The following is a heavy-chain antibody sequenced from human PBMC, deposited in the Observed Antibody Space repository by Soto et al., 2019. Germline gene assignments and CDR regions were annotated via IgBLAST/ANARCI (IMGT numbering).Heavy chain of an antibody. Sequence: SETLSLTCTVSGGSISSYYWSWIRQPPGKGLEWIGYIYYSGSTSYNPSLKSRVTISVDTSKNQFSLKLSSVTAADTAVYYCARAVHERYYYYYMDVWGKGTTVTFSS. CDR2: IYYSGST. CDR3: ARAVHERYYYYYMDV. V-gene: IGHV4-59*01. J-gene: IGHJ6*03. CDR1: GGSISSYY.